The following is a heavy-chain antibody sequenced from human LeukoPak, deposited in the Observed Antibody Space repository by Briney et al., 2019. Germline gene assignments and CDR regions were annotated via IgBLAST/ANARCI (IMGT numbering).Heavy chain of an antibody. CDR3: AREGYDSNIYYRADY. CDR2: ISYSGTT. J-gene: IGHJ4*02. D-gene: IGHD3-22*01. V-gene: IGHV4-59*01. Sequence: SETLSLTCTVSGGSINTYYWSWIRQPPGKGLEWIGYISYSGTTKYNPSLESRVTITIDTSKNQFSLKLSSVTAADTAVYYCAREGYDSNIYYRADYWGQGTLVTVSS. CDR1: GGSINTYY.